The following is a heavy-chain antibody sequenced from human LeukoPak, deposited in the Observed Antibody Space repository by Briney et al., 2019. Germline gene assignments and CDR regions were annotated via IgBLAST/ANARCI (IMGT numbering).Heavy chain of an antibody. J-gene: IGHJ6*02. D-gene: IGHD1-26*01. CDR1: GFTSGIYA. Sequence: NTGGSLRLSCAVSGFTSGIYAVSWVRQAPGKGLEWVSSISTSSSYMFYADSMKGRFTISRDNAKNSLYLQMNSLRAENTAVYYCARDRSGSYPETYGMDVWGQGTTVTVSS. CDR3: ARDRSGSYPETYGMDV. V-gene: IGHV3-21*01. CDR2: ISTSSSYM.